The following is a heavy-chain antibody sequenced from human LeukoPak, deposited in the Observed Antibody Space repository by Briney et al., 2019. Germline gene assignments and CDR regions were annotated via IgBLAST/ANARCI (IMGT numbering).Heavy chain of an antibody. CDR3: ARDILLRTSCYTCRQFYGMDV. CDR2: IKQEGREK. CDR1: GFTFISYW. J-gene: IGHJ6*04. Sequence: GGSLRLSCAASGFTFISYWMSWVRQAPGKGGAWVANIKQEGREKYNVDSGKGGLSISRDNTKNSLYLQMNSLRAEDTAVYYCARDILLRTSCYTCRQFYGMDVWGKGTSVTVSS. D-gene: IGHD2-2*02. V-gene: IGHV3-7*03.